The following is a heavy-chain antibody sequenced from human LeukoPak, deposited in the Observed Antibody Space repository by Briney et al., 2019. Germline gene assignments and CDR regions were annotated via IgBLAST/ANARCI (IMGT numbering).Heavy chain of an antibody. Sequence: ASVKVSCKASGYTFTGYYMHWVRQAPGQGLEWMGWINPNSGGTNYAQKFQGRVTMTRDTSTTTVYIELSSLRSEDTAVYYCAVRSDIDYWGQGTLVTVSS. V-gene: IGHV1-2*02. J-gene: IGHJ4*02. D-gene: IGHD3-3*01. CDR1: GYTFTGYY. CDR3: AVRSDIDY. CDR2: INPNSGGT.